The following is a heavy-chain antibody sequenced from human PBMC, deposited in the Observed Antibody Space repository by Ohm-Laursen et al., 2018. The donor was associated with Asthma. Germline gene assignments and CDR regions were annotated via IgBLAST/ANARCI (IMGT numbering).Heavy chain of an antibody. CDR2: MNPNSDNT. Sequence: ASVKVSCKASGYTFTSYDINWVRQATGQGLEWMGWMNPNSDNTGYAQKFQGRVTMTRNTSIRTAYMELSSLRSEDTAVYLCTRGGSSGSTQFDFWGQGTLVTVSS. CDR1: GYTFTSYD. V-gene: IGHV1-8*01. D-gene: IGHD6-19*01. J-gene: IGHJ4*02. CDR3: TRGGSSGSTQFDF.